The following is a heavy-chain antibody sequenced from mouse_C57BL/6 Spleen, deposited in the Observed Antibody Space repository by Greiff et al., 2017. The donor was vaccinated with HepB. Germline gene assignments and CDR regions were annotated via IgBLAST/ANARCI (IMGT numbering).Heavy chain of an antibody. CDR3: AITWVCYYYAMDY. D-gene: IGHD6-1*01. Sequence: EVQLKESGPELVKPGASVKIPCKASGYTFTDYNMDWVKQSHGKSLEWIGDINPDNGGTNYNQKFKGKATLTVDKSSSTAYMELRSLTSEDTAVYYCAITWVCYYYAMDYWGQGTSVTVSS. J-gene: IGHJ4*01. CDR2: INPDNGGT. V-gene: IGHV1-18*01. CDR1: GYTFTDYN.